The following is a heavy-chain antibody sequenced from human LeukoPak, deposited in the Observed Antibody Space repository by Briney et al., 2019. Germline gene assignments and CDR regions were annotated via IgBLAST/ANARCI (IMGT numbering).Heavy chain of an antibody. Sequence: GGSLRLSCAASGFTVSSNYMSWVRQAPGEGLEWVSVIYSGGSTYYADSVKGRFTISRDNSKNTLYPQMNSLRAEDTAVYYCARDLINYYFDYWGQGTLVTVSS. CDR3: ARDLINYYFDY. CDR2: IYSGGST. J-gene: IGHJ4*02. CDR1: GFTVSSNY. D-gene: IGHD3-10*01. V-gene: IGHV3-66*02.